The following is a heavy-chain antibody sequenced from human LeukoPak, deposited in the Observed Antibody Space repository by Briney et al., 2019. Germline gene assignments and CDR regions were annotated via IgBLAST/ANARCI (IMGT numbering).Heavy chain of an antibody. D-gene: IGHD1-1*01. J-gene: IGHJ6*02. Sequence: PGRSLRLSCGASGFTFTSYGMHWVRQAPGKGLEWVAAIYYDGSNKYYADSVKGRFTIPRDNSANTLYLQMNSLRAEDTAVYCRARDWYNMDVWGQGTTVTVSS. CDR2: IYYDGSNK. CDR3: ARDWYNMDV. V-gene: IGHV3-33*01. CDR1: GFTFTSYG.